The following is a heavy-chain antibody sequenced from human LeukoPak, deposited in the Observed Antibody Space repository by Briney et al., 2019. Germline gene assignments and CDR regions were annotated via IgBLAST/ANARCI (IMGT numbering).Heavy chain of an antibody. J-gene: IGHJ4*02. Sequence: SETLSLTCTVSGYSISSGYYWGWIRQPPGKGLEWIGSIYYSGSTYYNPSLKSRVTISVDTSKNQFSLKLSSVTAADTAVYYCARDQVGIRPFDYWGQGTLVTVSS. D-gene: IGHD1-26*01. CDR3: ARDQVGIRPFDY. CDR2: IYYSGST. V-gene: IGHV4-38-2*02. CDR1: GYSISSGYY.